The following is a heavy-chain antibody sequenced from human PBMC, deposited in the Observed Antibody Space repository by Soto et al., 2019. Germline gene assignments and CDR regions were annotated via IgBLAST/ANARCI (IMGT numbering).Heavy chain of an antibody. CDR1: GGSISSSSYY. V-gene: IGHV4-39*01. CDR2: IYYSGST. D-gene: IGHD3-22*01. Sequence: SETLSLTCTVSGGSISSSSYYWGWIRQPPGKELEWIGSIYYSGSTYYNPSLKSRVTISVDTSKNQFSLKLSSVTAADTAVYYCASPPYYYDSSGSSDPYYFDYWGQGTLVTVSS. J-gene: IGHJ4*02. CDR3: ASPPYYYDSSGSSDPYYFDY.